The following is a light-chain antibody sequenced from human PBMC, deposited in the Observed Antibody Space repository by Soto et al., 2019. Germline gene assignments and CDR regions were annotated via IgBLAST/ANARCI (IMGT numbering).Light chain of an antibody. CDR1: QRVSSN. V-gene: IGKV3-11*01. CDR3: QQRYNWPLT. Sequence: EIVLAQSPGSLSLSPGERATLSCRASQRVSSNLVWYQQKPGQAPRLLIYDASNRATGIPARFSGSGSGTDFTLTINSIEHEDFAVYYCQQRYNWPLTFGGGTKVEIK. CDR2: DAS. J-gene: IGKJ4*01.